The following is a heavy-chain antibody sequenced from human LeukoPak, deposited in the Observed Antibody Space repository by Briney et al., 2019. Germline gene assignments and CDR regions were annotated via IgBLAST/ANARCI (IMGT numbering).Heavy chain of an antibody. J-gene: IGHJ4*02. V-gene: IGHV3-23*01. Sequence: GGSLRLSCAASGFTFSSYSMNWVRQAPGKGLAWVSGIDSSGTKTTYADSVKGRFTISRDNPRNTLYLQMNSLRAEDTAVYYCAKDMFLIAAAIDYWGQGTLVTVSS. CDR2: IDSSGTKT. CDR3: AKDMFLIAAAIDY. CDR1: GFTFSSYS. D-gene: IGHD6-13*01.